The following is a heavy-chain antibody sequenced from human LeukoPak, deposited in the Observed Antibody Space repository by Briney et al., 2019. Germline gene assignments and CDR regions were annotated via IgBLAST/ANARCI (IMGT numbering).Heavy chain of an antibody. J-gene: IGHJ4*02. CDR1: GGSGGSISYYY. CDR3: AGLKRGGDGYNVGFHY. CDR2: IYTNGNI. D-gene: IGHD5-24*01. Sequence: RASETLSLTCAVSGGSGGSISYYYWSWIRQPAGKELEWIGRIYTNGNIDYNPSLKSRVTMSIDTSKNQISLRLKSVIAADTAMYYCAGLKRGGDGYNVGFHYWGQGTLVTVSS. V-gene: IGHV4-4*07.